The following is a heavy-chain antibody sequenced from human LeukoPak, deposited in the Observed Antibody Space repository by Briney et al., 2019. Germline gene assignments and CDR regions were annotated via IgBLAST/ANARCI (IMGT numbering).Heavy chain of an antibody. D-gene: IGHD6-6*01. CDR1: GFTFSTYG. CDR2: ISDDGRNT. J-gene: IGHJ4*02. CDR3: AKRVPYSSSSVYFDY. Sequence: GGSLRLSCTASGFTFSTYGMNWVRQAPGKGLEWVSSISDDGRNTYYTDSVKGRFTVSRDNSNNTLYLQMNSLRDEDTAVYYCAKRVPYSSSSVYFDYWGQGILVTVSS. V-gene: IGHV3-23*01.